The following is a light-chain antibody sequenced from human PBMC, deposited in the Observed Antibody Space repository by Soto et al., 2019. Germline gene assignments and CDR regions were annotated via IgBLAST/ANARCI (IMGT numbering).Light chain of an antibody. CDR2: GAS. J-gene: IGKJ4*01. Sequence: EIVMTQSPATLSVSPGERATLSCRASQSVSSNLAWYQQKPGQAPRVLIYGASTRATGIPARFSGSGSGTEFTLTISSLQSEDFATYYCQQFNSYPLTFGGGTKVEIK. V-gene: IGKV3-15*01. CDR1: QSVSSN. CDR3: QQFNSYPLT.